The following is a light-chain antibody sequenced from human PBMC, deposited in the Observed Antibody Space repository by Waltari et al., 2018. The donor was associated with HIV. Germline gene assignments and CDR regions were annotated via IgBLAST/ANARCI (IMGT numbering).Light chain of an antibody. CDR1: QSLLHSNGMNV. CDR3: MQALQKPYT. Sequence: DIVMTQSPLSLPVTPGGPASISCRSSQSLLHSNGMNVLDWYVQKPWQSPQLLIYLGSNRTSGVPDRFSGSGSGTEFTLKISRVTSEDVGVYYCMQALQKPYTFGQGTKLDIK. CDR2: LGS. J-gene: IGKJ2*01. V-gene: IGKV2-28*01.